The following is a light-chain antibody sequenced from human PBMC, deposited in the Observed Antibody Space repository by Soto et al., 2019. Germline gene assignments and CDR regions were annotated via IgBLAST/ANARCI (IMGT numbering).Light chain of an antibody. CDR2: DAS. Sequence: EIVLTQSPATLSLSPGERATLSCRASQSVSSYLAWYQQKPGQAPRLLIYDASNRATGIPARFSGSGSGTDFTLTISSLEPEDFAVYYCQQRSNWPSRTFGQGTKVEIQ. V-gene: IGKV3-11*01. CDR3: QQRSNWPSRT. J-gene: IGKJ1*01. CDR1: QSVSSY.